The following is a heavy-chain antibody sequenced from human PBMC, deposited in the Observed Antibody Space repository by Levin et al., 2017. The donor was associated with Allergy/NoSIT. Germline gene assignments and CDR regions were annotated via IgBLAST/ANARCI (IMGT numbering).Heavy chain of an antibody. CDR3: ARGPVDTALDV. CDR2: INHSGST. Sequence: NTSETLSLTCAVYGGSFSGYYWSWIRQPPGKGLEWIGEINHSGSTNYNPSLKSRVTISVDTSKNQFSLKLSSVTAADTAVYYCARGPVDTALDVWGKGTTVTVSS. D-gene: IGHD5-18*01. V-gene: IGHV4-34*01. CDR1: GGSFSGYY. J-gene: IGHJ6*04.